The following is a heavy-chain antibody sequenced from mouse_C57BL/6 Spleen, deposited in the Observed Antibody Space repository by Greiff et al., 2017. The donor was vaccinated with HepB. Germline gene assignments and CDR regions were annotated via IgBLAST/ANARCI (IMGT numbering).Heavy chain of an antibody. V-gene: IGHV14-4*01. J-gene: IGHJ3*01. Sequence: EVQLQQSGAELVRPGASVKLSCTASGFNIKDDYMHWVKQRPEQGLEWIGWIDPENGDTEYASKFQGKAAITADTSSNTAYLQRSSLTSEDTAVYYCTPLPSFAYWGQGTLVTVSA. CDR1: GFNIKDDY. CDR3: TPLPSFAY. CDR2: IDPENGDT.